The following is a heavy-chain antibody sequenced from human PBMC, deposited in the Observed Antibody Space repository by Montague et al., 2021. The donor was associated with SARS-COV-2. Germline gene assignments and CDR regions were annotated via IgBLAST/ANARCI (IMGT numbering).Heavy chain of an antibody. CDR3: ARLRDGVVPSPILGVGPFYSYYYMDV. V-gene: IGHV4-34*01. D-gene: IGHD3-10*01. CDR2: INHGGNT. CDR1: GSSFSGYY. J-gene: IGHJ6*03. Sequence: SETLSLTCAVHGSSFSGYYWNWIRQSPGKGLEWIGEINHGGNTKFSPSLRSRLTISTDTSKNQFSLKLTSVAAADTAVYYCARLRDGVVPSPILGVGPFYSYYYMDVWGRGTPVTVSS.